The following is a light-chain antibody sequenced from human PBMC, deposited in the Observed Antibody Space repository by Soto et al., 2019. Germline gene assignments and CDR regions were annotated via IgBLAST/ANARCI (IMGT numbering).Light chain of an antibody. CDR2: RAS. V-gene: IGKV1-5*03. J-gene: IGKJ1*01. CDR1: QSVDTW. CDR3: QQYHNYPRT. Sequence: DIQMTQFHSTLSASVGDRVTITCRASQSVDTWLAWYQQKPGKAPSLLIYRASSLESGVPSRFSGSGSGTEFTLTIRSLQPDDFATYYCQQYHNYPRTFGQGTKVEVK.